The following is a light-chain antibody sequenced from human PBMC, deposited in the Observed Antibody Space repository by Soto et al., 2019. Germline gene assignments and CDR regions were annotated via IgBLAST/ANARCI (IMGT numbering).Light chain of an antibody. CDR1: QSVWSRS. CDR3: QHYVTAHVT. J-gene: IGKJ1*01. CDR2: GAS. V-gene: IGKV3-20*01. Sequence: EIVLTQSPGTLSLSPGEGATLSCRASQSVWSRSLAWYQQRPGQAPRLLIYGASTRATGIPDRFSGSGSGTDFTLTISRLEPEDFAVYYCQHYVTAHVTFGQGTKVDIK.